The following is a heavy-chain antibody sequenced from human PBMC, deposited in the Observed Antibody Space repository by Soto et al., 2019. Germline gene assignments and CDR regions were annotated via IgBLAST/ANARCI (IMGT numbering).Heavy chain of an antibody. J-gene: IGHJ4*02. Sequence: EVQLVESGGDLVQPGGSLRLACAASGFTVSSSYMSWVRQAPGKGLEWVSLIYNDGSTKYADSVKGRFISSRDNSRNTLFLQKNSLRDDDTAVYYCARDETLVGGTTWHGAGFDYWGQGTLVTVSA. CDR3: ARDETLVGGTTWHGAGFDY. CDR1: GFTVSSSY. V-gene: IGHV3-66*01. CDR2: IYNDGST. D-gene: IGHD3-10*01.